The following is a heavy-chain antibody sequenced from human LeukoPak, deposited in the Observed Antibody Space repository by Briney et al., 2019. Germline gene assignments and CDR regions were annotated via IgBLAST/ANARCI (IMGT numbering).Heavy chain of an antibody. CDR2: MRRDGNEI. CDR3: TKEGGAGDFILNFDY. D-gene: IGHD2-8*01. Sequence: PGGSLRLSCSASGFTFSTYWMSWVRQAPGKGLEWVANMRRDGNEIYYLDSVRGRFTISRDNAKNSLYLQMNSLRAEDTAVYYCTKEGGAGDFILNFDYWGQGTLVTVSS. J-gene: IGHJ4*02. CDR1: GFTFSTYW. V-gene: IGHV3-7*01.